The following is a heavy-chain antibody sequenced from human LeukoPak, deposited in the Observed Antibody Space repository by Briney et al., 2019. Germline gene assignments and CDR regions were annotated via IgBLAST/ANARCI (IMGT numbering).Heavy chain of an antibody. CDR1: GFTFRNYW. J-gene: IGHJ4*02. CDR2: ISGSGGST. V-gene: IGHV3-23*01. Sequence: GGSLRLSRAASGFTFRNYWMHWVRQPPGEGLEWVSAISGSGGSTYYADSVKGRFTISRDNSKNTLYLQMHSLRAEDTAVYYCAKGSSVRVGTTVEYYFDYWGQGTLVTVSS. D-gene: IGHD1-26*01. CDR3: AKGSSVRVGTTVEYYFDY.